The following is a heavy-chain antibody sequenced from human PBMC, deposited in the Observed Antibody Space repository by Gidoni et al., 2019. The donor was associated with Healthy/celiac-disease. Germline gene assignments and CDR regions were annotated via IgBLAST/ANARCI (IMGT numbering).Heavy chain of an antibody. CDR2: IYYSGST. CDR3: ARRMIEEPRPFDY. V-gene: IGHV4-31*03. J-gene: IGHJ4*02. Sequence: QVQLQESGPGLVKPSQTLSPTCTVSAGSISSGGYYWSWIRQHPGKGLEWIGYIYYSGSTYYNPSLKSRVTISVDTSKNQFSLKLSSVTAADTAVYYCARRMIEEPRPFDYWGQGTLVTVSS. CDR1: AGSISSGGYY. D-gene: IGHD3-22*01.